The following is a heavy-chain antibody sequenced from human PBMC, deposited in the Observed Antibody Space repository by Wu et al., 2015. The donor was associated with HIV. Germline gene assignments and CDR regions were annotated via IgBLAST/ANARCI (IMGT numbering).Heavy chain of an antibody. CDR1: GYTFTSYG. V-gene: IGHV1-18*01. Sequence: QVQLVQSGAEVKKPGASVKVSCKASGYTFTSYGISWVRQAPGQGLEWMGWISTYNGNTNYAQNLQGRVTMTIDTSTNTAFIEVRSLRSDDTAVYYCARAQEEGIYYYGMDVWGQGTTVTVSS. J-gene: IGHJ6*02. CDR3: ARAQEEGIYYYGMDV. CDR2: ISTYNGNT. D-gene: IGHD3-10*01.